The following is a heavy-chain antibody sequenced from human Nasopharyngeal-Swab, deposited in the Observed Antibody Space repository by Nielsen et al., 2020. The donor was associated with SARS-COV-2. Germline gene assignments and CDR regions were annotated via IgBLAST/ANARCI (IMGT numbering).Heavy chain of an antibody. CDR2: IYYSGST. J-gene: IGHJ4*02. CDR1: GGSISSYY. CDR3: ARGTYQPLLYTYFDY. V-gene: IGHV4-59*01. Sequence: SETLSLTCTVSGGSISSYYWSWIRQPPGKGLEWIGYIYYSGSTNYNPSLKSRVTILVDTSKNQFSLKLSSVTAADTAVYYCARGTYQPLLYTYFDYWGQGTLVTVSS. D-gene: IGHD2-2*02.